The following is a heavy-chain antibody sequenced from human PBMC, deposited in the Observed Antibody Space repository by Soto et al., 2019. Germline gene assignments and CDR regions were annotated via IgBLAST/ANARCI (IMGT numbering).Heavy chain of an antibody. Sequence: SQTLSLTCAISGDSVSSNSAAWNWIRQSPSRGLEWLGRTYYGSKWYSDYAVSVKSRITISADTSKNQFSLQLNSVTPEDTAVYYCARDPSKPGVYAFNIWGQGTMVTVSS. D-gene: IGHD2-8*01. CDR2: TYYGSKWYS. CDR3: ARDPSKPGVYAFNI. CDR1: GDSVSSNSAA. V-gene: IGHV6-1*01. J-gene: IGHJ3*02.